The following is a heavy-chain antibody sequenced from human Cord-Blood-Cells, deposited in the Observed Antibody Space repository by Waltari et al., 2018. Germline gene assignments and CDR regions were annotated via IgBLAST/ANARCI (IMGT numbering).Heavy chain of an antibody. V-gene: IGHV3-21*01. CDR3: ARNPYSGSWYFDL. CDR1: GFTFSSYS. CDR2: MSSSSSYI. J-gene: IGHJ2*01. Sequence: EVQLVESGGGLVKPGGSLRLSCAASGFTFSSYSMNWVRQAPGKGLEWVSSMSSSSSYIYYADSVKGRFTISRDNAKNSLYLQMNSLRAEDTAVYYCARNPYSGSWYFDLWGRGTLVTVSS. D-gene: IGHD1-26*01.